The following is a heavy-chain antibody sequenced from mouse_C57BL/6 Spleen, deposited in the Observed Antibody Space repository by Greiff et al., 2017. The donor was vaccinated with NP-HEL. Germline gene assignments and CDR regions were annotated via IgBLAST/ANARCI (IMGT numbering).Heavy chain of an antibody. CDR3: ARRGFYGNDLDY. J-gene: IGHJ2*01. D-gene: IGHD2-1*01. CDR2: IDPSDSYT. Sequence: VQLQQSGAELVKPGASVKLSCKASGYTFTSYWMQWVKQRPGQGLEWIGEIDPSDSYTNYNQKFKGKATLTVDTSSSTAYMQLSSLTSEDSAVYYCARRGFYGNDLDYWGQGTTLTVSS. CDR1: GYTFTSYW. V-gene: IGHV1-50*01.